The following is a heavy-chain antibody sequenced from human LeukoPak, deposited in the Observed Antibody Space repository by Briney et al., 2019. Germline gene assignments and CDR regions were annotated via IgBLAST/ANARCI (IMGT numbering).Heavy chain of an antibody. D-gene: IGHD5-24*01. CDR3: AKEGRWLQLGGAFDI. Sequence: GGSLRLSCAASGFTFSSYDMHWVRQAPGKGLEWVSVVSSDENNKYYADSVKGRFTISRDNSKNTLYLQMSSLRPEDTAVYYCAKEGRWLQLGGAFDIWGQGTMVTVSS. V-gene: IGHV3-30*18. CDR2: VSSDENNK. J-gene: IGHJ3*02. CDR1: GFTFSSYD.